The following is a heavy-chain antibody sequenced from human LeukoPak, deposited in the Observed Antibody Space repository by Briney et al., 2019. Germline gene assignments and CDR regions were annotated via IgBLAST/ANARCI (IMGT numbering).Heavy chain of an antibody. V-gene: IGHV3-15*01. CDR3: TTDLKWQLPGWAYYFDY. J-gene: IGHJ4*02. CDR1: GFTFSNAW. Sequence: GRSLRLSCAASGFTFSNAWMSWVRQAPGKGLEWVGRIKSKTDGGTTDYAAPVKGRFTISRDDSKNTLYLQMNSLKTEDTAVYYCTTDLKWQLPGWAYYFDYWGQGTLVTVSS. D-gene: IGHD1-26*01. CDR2: IKSKTDGGTT.